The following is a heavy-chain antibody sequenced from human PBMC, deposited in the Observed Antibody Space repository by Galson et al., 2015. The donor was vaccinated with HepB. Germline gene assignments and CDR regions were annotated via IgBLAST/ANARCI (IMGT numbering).Heavy chain of an antibody. V-gene: IGHV5-51*03. CDR1: GYTFTKYW. D-gene: IGHD5-12*01. Sequence: QSGAEVKESGKSLKISCKGFGYTFTKYWIGWVRQMPGSGLEWMGIIYPGNSDTRYSPSFQGQVTISADKVTNTTYLQWSSLKASDTVIFYCARTLGAKGGWGYWGQGTLVTVSS. CDR3: ARTLGAKGGWGY. CDR2: IYPGNSDT. J-gene: IGHJ4*02.